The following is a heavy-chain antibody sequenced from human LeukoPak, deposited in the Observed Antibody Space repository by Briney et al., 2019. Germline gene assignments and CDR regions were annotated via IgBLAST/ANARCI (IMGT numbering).Heavy chain of an antibody. CDR3: ARQHLMIRGVDY. Sequence: GEPLKISCKGSGYSFTSYWIGWVRQMPGKGLDWMGIIYPGDSDIRYSPSFQGQVTLSADKSISTAYLQWSSLKPSDTAMYYCARQHLMIRGVDYWGQGTLVTVSS. CDR2: IYPGDSDI. V-gene: IGHV5-51*01. CDR1: GYSFTSYW. J-gene: IGHJ4*02. D-gene: IGHD3-10*01.